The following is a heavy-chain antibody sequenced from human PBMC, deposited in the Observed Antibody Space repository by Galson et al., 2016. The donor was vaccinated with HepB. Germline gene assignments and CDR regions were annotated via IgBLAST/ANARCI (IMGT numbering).Heavy chain of an antibody. V-gene: IGHV3-9*02. CDR2: IIWNNGDR. Sequence: SLRLSCAASESISDDHGVHWVRQAPGKGLEWVSGIIWNNGDRGYADSVKGRFTISRDKSKNSLYLQMNRLRVEDTALYYCVKDITAGGMVIWCQGTTVSVS. CDR1: ESISDDHG. J-gene: IGHJ6*02. D-gene: IGHD1-26*01. CDR3: VKDITAGGMVI.